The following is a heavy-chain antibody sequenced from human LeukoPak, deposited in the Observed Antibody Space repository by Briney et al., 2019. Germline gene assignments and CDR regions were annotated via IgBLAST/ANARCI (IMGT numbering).Heavy chain of an antibody. J-gene: IGHJ4*02. CDR1: EFTFSTYG. Sequence: GGSLRLSCAASEFTFSTYGMHWVRQAPGKGLEWVAVISYDRSYKFYADSVKGRFTISRDNSKSTLYLQMNSLRAEDTAVYYCAKDRYSGLNTIDYWGQGTLVTVSS. CDR2: ISYDRSYK. D-gene: IGHD6-13*01. CDR3: AKDRYSGLNTIDY. V-gene: IGHV3-30*18.